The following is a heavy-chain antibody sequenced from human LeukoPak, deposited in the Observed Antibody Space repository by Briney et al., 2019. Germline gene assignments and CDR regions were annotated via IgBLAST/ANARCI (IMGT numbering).Heavy chain of an antibody. J-gene: IGHJ4*02. CDR2: IYSSGST. V-gene: IGHV3-66*01. CDR3: ARGSSWPYFDY. D-gene: IGHD6-13*01. Sequence: GGSLRLSCAASGFTVSSSFMSWVRQAPGKGLEWVSIIYSSGSTYYADSVKGRFTISRDNPKNTLYLQMSSLRVDDTAMYYCARGSSWPYFDYWGQGTLVTVSS. CDR1: GFTVSSSF.